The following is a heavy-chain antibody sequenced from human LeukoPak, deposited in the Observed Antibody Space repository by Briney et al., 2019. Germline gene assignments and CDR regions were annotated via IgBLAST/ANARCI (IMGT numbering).Heavy chain of an antibody. Sequence: QTGGSLRHSCAASGFSFSNDWRTWRRPAPGKGQEWVANIRGDESRKYYLDSVTGRFTISRDNAKNSLYLQMNSLRAEDTAVYYCSRDANYHVSSDYYDAFDIWGQGTMVTVSS. V-gene: IGHV3-7*01. J-gene: IGHJ3*02. CDR1: GFSFSNDW. D-gene: IGHD3-22*01. CDR2: IRGDESRK. CDR3: SRDANYHVSSDYYDAFDI.